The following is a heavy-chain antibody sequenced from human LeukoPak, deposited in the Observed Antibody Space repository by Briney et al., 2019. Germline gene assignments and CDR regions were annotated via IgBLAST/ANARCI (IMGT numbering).Heavy chain of an antibody. CDR3: ARDWGSSEM. CDR2: ISSDGSST. CDR1: GFTFSSYW. J-gene: IGHJ4*02. Sequence: GGSLRLSCAASGFTFSSYWMQWVRQAPGKGLVWVSHISSDGSSTSYADSVKGRFTISRDNAKNTLYLQMNSLRAEDTAVYYCARDWGSSEMWGQGTQVTVSS. V-gene: IGHV3-74*01. D-gene: IGHD2-2*01.